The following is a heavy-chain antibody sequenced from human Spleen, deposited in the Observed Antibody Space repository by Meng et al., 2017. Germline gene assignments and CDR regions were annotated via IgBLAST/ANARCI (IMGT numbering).Heavy chain of an antibody. D-gene: IGHD2-2*01. CDR3: ARSRPKGREYDFDY. V-gene: IGHV1-8*02. Sequence: ASVKVSCKASGYTFTSYTISWVRQAPGQGLEWMGWMNPNSGNTGYAQKFQGRVTMTRNTSISTAYMELSSLRSEDTAVYYCARSRPKGREYDFDYWGQGTLVTVSS. CDR1: GYTFTSYT. J-gene: IGHJ4*02. CDR2: MNPNSGNT.